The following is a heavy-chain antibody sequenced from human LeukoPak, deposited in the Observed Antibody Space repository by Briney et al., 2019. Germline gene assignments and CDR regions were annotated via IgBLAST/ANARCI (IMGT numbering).Heavy chain of an antibody. CDR3: GRDQFCGGGTCYYLLFDF. J-gene: IGHJ4*02. D-gene: IGHD2-15*01. Sequence: ASVKVSCKASGYTFTAHYMHWVRQAPGQGLEWMGWINPNSGGTKLAQHFQGRVTLTRDTSISTAYMELTSLRSDDTAVCHCGRDQFCGGGTCYYLLFDFWGLGTLVTVSS. V-gene: IGHV1-2*02. CDR1: GYTFTAHY. CDR2: INPNSGGT.